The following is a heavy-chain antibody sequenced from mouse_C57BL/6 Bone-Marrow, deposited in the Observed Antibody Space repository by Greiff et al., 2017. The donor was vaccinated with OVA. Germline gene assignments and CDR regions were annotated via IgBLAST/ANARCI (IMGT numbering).Heavy chain of an antibody. CDR2: IDPSDSYT. V-gene: IGHV1-69*01. J-gene: IGHJ4*01. Sequence: VQLQQPGAELVMPGASVKLSCKASGYTFTSYWMHWVKQRPGQGLEWIGEIDPSDSYTNYNQKFTGKSTLTVDKSSSTAYMQLSSLTSEDSAVYYFAREGIYYGYDYAMDYWGQGTSVTVSS. CDR3: AREGIYYGYDYAMDY. CDR1: GYTFTSYW. D-gene: IGHD2-2*01.